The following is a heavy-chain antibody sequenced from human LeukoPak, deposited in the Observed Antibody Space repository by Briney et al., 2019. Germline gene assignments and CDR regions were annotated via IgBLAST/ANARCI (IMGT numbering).Heavy chain of an antibody. Sequence: SETLSLTCTVSGGSISSSSYYWGWIRQPPGKGLEWIGSIYYSGSTYYNPSLKSRVTISVDTSKNQFSPKLSSVTAADTAVYYCARVDSSSWYSSSYYMDVWGKGTTVTVSS. J-gene: IGHJ6*03. CDR3: ARVDSSSWYSSSYYMDV. D-gene: IGHD6-13*01. CDR2: IYYSGST. CDR1: GGSISSSSYY. V-gene: IGHV4-39*01.